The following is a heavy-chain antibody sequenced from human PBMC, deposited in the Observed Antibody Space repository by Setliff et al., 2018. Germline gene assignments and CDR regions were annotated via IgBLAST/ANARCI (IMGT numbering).Heavy chain of an antibody. Sequence: SETLSLTCTVSGGSISSSSYYWGWIRRPPGKGLEWIGSIYYSGSTYYNPSLKSRVTISVDTSKNQFSLKLGSVTAADTAVYYCARSVVVIAYDAFDIWGQGTMVTVSS. CDR1: GGSISSSSYY. D-gene: IGHD2-21*01. V-gene: IGHV4-39*01. CDR2: IYYSGST. J-gene: IGHJ3*02. CDR3: ARSVVVIAYDAFDI.